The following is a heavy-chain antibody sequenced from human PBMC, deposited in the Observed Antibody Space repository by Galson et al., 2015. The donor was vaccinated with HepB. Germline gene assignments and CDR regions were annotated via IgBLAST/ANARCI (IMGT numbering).Heavy chain of an antibody. CDR1: GGSISSGSYY. Sequence: TLSLTCTVSGGSISSGSYYWSWIRQPAGKGLEWIGRIYTSGSTNYNPSLKSRVTMSVDTSKNQFSLKLSSVTAADTAVYYCARDLDDCSSTSCYPRWFDPWGQGTLVTVSS. CDR3: ARDLDDCSSTSCYPRWFDP. J-gene: IGHJ5*02. V-gene: IGHV4-61*02. CDR2: IYTSGST. D-gene: IGHD2-2*01.